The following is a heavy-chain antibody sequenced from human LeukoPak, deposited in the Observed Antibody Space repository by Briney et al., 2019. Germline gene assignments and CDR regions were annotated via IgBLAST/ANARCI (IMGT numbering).Heavy chain of an antibody. CDR3: ASPADNYYDSSGYYLDY. CDR1: GYTFTGYY. V-gene: IGHV1-2*02. CDR2: INPNSGGT. Sequence: GASVKVSCKASGYTFTGYYMHWVRQAPGQGLEWMGWINPNSGGTNYAQKFQGRVTMTRDTSISTAYMELSRLRSDDTAVHYCASPADNYYDSSGYYLDYWGQGTLVTVSS. J-gene: IGHJ4*02. D-gene: IGHD3-22*01.